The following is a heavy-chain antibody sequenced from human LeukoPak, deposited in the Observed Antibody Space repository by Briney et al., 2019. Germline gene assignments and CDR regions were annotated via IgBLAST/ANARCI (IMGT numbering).Heavy chain of an antibody. CDR3: ANIGAPGSSLWFDP. D-gene: IGHD6-13*01. Sequence: GASVKVSCKASGGTFSSYATSWVRQAPGQGLEWVGGIIPMFRTANYAQKFQGRVTITANESTSTAYMEVSSLRSEDTAVYYCANIGAPGSSLWFDPWGQGTLVTVSP. CDR2: IIPMFRTA. V-gene: IGHV1-69*13. CDR1: GGTFSSYA. J-gene: IGHJ5*02.